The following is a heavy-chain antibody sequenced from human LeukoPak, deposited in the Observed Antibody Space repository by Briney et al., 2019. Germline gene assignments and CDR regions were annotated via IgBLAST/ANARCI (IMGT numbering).Heavy chain of an antibody. V-gene: IGHV3-7*01. J-gene: IGHJ4*01. CDR3: AKLLRNNTIYDF. CDR2: INWAASEV. Sequence: QPGGSLRLSCVASGFTFSTFAMIWVRKAPGKGLEWVASINWAASEVHYAGSVRGRFTVSRDNAKKSLFLQMNSLRVEDTAFYYCAKLLRNNTIYDFWGHGALVTVSS. CDR1: GFTFSTFA. D-gene: IGHD1/OR15-1a*01.